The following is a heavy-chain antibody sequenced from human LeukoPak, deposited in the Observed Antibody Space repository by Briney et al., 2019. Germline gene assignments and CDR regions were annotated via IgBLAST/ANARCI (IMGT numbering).Heavy chain of an antibody. D-gene: IGHD3-22*01. CDR1: GGSFSGYY. CDR2: INHSGST. Sequence: SETLSLTCAVYGGSFSGYYWSWIRQPPGKGLEWVGEINHSGSTNYNPSLKSRVTISVDTSKNQFSLKLSSVTAADTAVYYCARTLDYYDSSGYLGYWGQGTLVTVSS. V-gene: IGHV4-34*01. CDR3: ARTLDYYDSSGYLGY. J-gene: IGHJ4*02.